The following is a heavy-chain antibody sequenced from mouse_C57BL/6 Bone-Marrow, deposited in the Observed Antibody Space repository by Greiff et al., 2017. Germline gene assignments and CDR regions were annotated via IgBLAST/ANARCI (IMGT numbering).Heavy chain of an antibody. V-gene: IGHV5-12*01. CDR2: ISNGGGSD. CDR3: ARQGDFYAMDY. J-gene: IGHJ4*01. CDR1: GFTFSDYY. Sequence: EVQLVESGGGLVQPGGSLKLSCAASGFTFSDYYMYWVRQTPEKRLEWVAYISNGGGSDFYPASVQGRFTISRDNAKNTLYLQRSRLKSEDTAMYYCARQGDFYAMDYWGQGTSVTVSS. D-gene: IGHD3-3*01.